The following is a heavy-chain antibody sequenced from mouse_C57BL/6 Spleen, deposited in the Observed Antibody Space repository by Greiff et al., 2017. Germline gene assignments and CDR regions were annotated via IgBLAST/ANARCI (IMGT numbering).Heavy chain of an antibody. J-gene: IGHJ1*03. CDR3: ARDPTTVVDWYFDV. Sequence: VKLQQPGAELVKPGASVKLSCKASGYTFTSYWMHWVKQRPGQGLEWIGMIHPNSGSINYNEKFKSKATLTVDKSSSTAYMQLSILTSEDSAVYYCARDPTTVVDWYFDVWGTGTTVTVSS. D-gene: IGHD1-1*01. CDR2: IHPNSGSI. CDR1: GYTFTSYW. V-gene: IGHV1-64*01.